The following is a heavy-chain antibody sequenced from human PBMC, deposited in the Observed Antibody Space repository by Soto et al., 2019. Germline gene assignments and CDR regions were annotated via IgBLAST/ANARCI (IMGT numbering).Heavy chain of an antibody. CDR1: GYSFSDYS. Sequence: GASVKVSCKASGYSFSDYSINWVRQAPGQGLEWMGWMNPKSGHTAHAQKIQGRVTLTRDTSINTVYMDPVDTATYFCAHLNTRGYYFDYWGQGALVTVSS. CDR2: MNPKSGHT. J-gene: IGHJ4*02. V-gene: IGHV1-8*01. CDR3: RGYYFDY. D-gene: IGHD5-18*01.